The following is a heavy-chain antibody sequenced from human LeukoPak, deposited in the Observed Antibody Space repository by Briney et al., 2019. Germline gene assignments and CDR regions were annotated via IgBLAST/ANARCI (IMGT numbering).Heavy chain of an antibody. CDR2: MYTSGST. Sequence: PSETLSLTCTVSGGSISSSYWSWIRQPAGRGLEWIGRMYTSGSTDYNPSPENRVTMSVDTSKNQFSLKLSSVTAADTAVYYCARDEDYGSNFDYGGQGTLVTVSA. V-gene: IGHV4-4*07. CDR3: ARDEDYGSNFDY. J-gene: IGHJ4*02. D-gene: IGHD4-17*01. CDR1: GGSISSSY.